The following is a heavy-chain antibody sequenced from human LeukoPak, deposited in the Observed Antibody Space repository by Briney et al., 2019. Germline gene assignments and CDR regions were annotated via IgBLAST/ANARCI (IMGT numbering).Heavy chain of an antibody. CDR3: ASPSPVGGSAGLFDY. Sequence: PGGSLRLSCAVSGFTGSSNFLHGVRQAPGKGLEWVSVLYSGGTTFYADSVRGRFTISRDNSRNTLYLQMNSLRADDTAVYYCASPSPVGGSAGLFDYWGQGTLVTVSS. CDR1: GFTGSSNF. CDR2: LYSGGTT. J-gene: IGHJ4*02. D-gene: IGHD6-13*01. V-gene: IGHV3-53*05.